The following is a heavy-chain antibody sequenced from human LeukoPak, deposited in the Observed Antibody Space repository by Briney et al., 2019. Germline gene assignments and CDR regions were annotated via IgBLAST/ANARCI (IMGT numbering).Heavy chain of an antibody. V-gene: IGHV3-11*04. J-gene: IGHJ6*03. CDR3: AKDPNYWNDIYYYYMDV. CDR1: GFTFSDYY. CDR2: ITSRGSTI. Sequence: PGGSLRLSCAASGFTFSDYYMSWIRQAPGKGLEWISYITSRGSTIYYADSVKGRFTISRDNSKNTLYLQMNSLRADDTAVYYCAKDPNYWNDIYYYYMDVWGKGTTVIISS. D-gene: IGHD1-1*01.